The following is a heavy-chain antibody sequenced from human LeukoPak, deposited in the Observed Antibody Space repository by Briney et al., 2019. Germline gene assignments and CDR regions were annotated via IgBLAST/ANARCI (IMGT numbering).Heavy chain of an antibody. V-gene: IGHV3-23*01. Sequence: GGSLRLSCAASGFTFSSYAMSWVRQAPGKGLEWVSAISGSGGSTYYADSVKGRFTISRDNSKNTLYLQMNSLRAEDTAVYYCAKDLLWFGELLGAQFDYWGQGTLVTVSS. CDR3: AKDLLWFGELLGAQFDY. CDR1: GFTFSSYA. D-gene: IGHD3-10*01. CDR2: ISGSGGST. J-gene: IGHJ4*02.